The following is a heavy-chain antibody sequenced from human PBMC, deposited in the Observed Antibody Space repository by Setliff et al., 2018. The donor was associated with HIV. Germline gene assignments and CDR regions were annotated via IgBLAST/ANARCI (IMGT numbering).Heavy chain of an antibody. CDR1: GFTFSSYS. CDR3: ARGGAAGGYYNFWSGYEEAFDI. D-gene: IGHD3-3*01. Sequence: GGSLRLSCAASGFTFSSYSMNWVRQAPGKGLEWVSYISSSGSTIYYADSVKGRFTISRDNAKNSLYLQMNSLRAEDTAVYYCARGGAAGGYYNFWSGYEEAFDIWGQGTMVTVSS. CDR2: ISSSGSTI. V-gene: IGHV3-48*04. J-gene: IGHJ3*02.